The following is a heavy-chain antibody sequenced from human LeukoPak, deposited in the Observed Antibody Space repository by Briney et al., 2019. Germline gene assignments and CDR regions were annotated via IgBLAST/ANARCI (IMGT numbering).Heavy chain of an antibody. Sequence: PSVTLSLTCSVSGVSISSSGYYWGWVRQPPGKGLEWIGSIYYGGSTYYNPSLRSQVTISVDTSKNQFSLNLYSVTAADTAVYYCARHDGTISLNWFDPWGQGSLVTVSS. D-gene: IGHD3-3*01. J-gene: IGHJ5*02. V-gene: IGHV4-39*01. CDR1: GVSISSSGYY. CDR3: ARHDGTISLNWFDP. CDR2: IYYGGST.